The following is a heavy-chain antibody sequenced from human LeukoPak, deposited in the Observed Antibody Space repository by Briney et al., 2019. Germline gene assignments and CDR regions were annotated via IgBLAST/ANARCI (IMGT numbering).Heavy chain of an antibody. D-gene: IGHD3-16*01. V-gene: IGHV3-23*01. CDR1: GFTFSNYA. CDR2: ISGTGGRT. CDR3: AKGLHGGVGYGVDV. Sequence: GSLRLSCAAPGFTFSNYAMTWVRQAPGKGLEWVSSISGTGGRTYSADSVKGRFTISRDNSKNTLYLQMKNLRVEHTAVYYCAKGLHGGVGYGVDVWGQGTTVSVSS. J-gene: IGHJ6*02.